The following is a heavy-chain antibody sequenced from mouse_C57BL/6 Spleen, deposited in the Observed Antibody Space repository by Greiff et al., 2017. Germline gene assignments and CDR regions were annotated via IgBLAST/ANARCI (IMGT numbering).Heavy chain of an antibody. CDR1: GFTFSSYA. CDR2: ISDGGSYT. J-gene: IGHJ2*01. CDR3: AREREGGYFDY. Sequence: EVHLVESGGGLVKPGGSLKLSCAASGFTFSSYAMSWVRQTPEKRLEWVATISDGGSYTYYPDNVKGRFTISRDNAKNNLYLQMSHLKSEDTAMYYCAREREGGYFDYWGQGTTLTVSS. V-gene: IGHV5-4*01. D-gene: IGHD3-3*01.